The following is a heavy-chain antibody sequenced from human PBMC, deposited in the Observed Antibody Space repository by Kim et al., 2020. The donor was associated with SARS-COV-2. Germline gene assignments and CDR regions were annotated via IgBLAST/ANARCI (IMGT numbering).Heavy chain of an antibody. D-gene: IGHD2-8*02. Sequence: GWSLRLSCAASGFTFDDYAMHWVRQAPGKGLEWVSGISWHSGSIGYADSVKGRFTISRDNAKNSLYLQMNSLRDEDTALYYSAKIRWDFTDYGMDVWGQGTTVTVSS. CDR3: AKIRWDFTDYGMDV. J-gene: IGHJ6*02. CDR1: GFTFDDYA. CDR2: ISWHSGSI. V-gene: IGHV3-9*01.